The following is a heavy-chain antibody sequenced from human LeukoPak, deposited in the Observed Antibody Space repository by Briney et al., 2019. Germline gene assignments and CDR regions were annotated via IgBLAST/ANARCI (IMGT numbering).Heavy chain of an antibody. CDR2: IYTSGST. CDR1: GGSISSYY. Sequence: KPSETLSLTCTVSGGSISSYYWSWIRQPAGKGLEWIGRIYTSGSTNYNPSLKSRVTMSVDTSKNQFSLKLSSVTAADTAVYYCAGAAYYGSGSYYIPWFDPWGQGTLVTVSS. CDR3: AGAAYYGSGSYYIPWFDP. D-gene: IGHD3-10*01. J-gene: IGHJ5*02. V-gene: IGHV4-4*07.